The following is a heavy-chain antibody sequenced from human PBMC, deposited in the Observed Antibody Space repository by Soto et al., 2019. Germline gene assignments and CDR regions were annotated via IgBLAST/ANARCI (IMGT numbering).Heavy chain of an antibody. CDR3: ARVGVTYSSSWHYYYGMEV. CDR2: ISSSSSYI. D-gene: IGHD6-13*01. V-gene: IGHV3-21*01. Sequence: EVQLVESGGGLVKPGGSLRLSCAASGFTFSSYSMNWVRQAPGKGLEWVSSISSSSSYIYYADSVKGRFTISRDNAKNSLFLQMNSLGAEDTGVYYCARVGVTYSSSWHYYYGMEVWGQGPTVTASS. J-gene: IGHJ6*02. CDR1: GFTFSSYS.